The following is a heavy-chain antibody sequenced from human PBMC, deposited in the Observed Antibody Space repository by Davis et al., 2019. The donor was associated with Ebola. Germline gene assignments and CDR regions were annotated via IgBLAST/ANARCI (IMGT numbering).Heavy chain of an antibody. CDR1: GYTFSSHW. J-gene: IGHJ3*02. D-gene: IGHD2-8*02. Sequence: GESLKISCKGSGYTFSSHWIGWVRQMPGKGLEWMGIIYTGDSDTRYSPSFRGQVTISADKSTKTAFLQWSSLKASDTAIYYCASLRRTITGMDDSFDIWGQGTMVTVFS. CDR2: IYTGDSDT. CDR3: ASLRRTITGMDDSFDI. V-gene: IGHV5-51*01.